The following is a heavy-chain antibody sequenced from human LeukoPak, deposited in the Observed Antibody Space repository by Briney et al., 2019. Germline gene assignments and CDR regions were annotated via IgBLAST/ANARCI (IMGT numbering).Heavy chain of an antibody. J-gene: IGHJ3*01. CDR3: AREILRFDF. Sequence: GASVKVSCKASGYSFNSQGMNWVRQAPGQGLEWMGWINTDSGNPTYAQGFTGRFVFSLDSSVSTAYLQISNLMPEDTAKYYCAREILRFDFWGQGTMVIVSS. CDR2: INTDSGNP. V-gene: IGHV7-4-1*02. CDR1: GYSFNSQG.